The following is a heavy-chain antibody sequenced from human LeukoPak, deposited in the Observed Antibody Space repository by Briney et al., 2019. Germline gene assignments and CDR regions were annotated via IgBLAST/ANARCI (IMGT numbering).Heavy chain of an antibody. D-gene: IGHD5-18*01. CDR1: RFLLRASGVG. CDR3: AHGSSYGPNFVH. Sequence: SGPTLVKPTYTFTLTCNFFRFLLRASGVGVGWIRQPPGKALEWLALIYWDDYKRYSPSLKSRLTLTKDTPKTHVALTMPSMRPGDTPTYSCAHGSSYGPNFVHWGQGTLVTLSS. CDR2: IYWDDYK. J-gene: IGHJ4*02. V-gene: IGHV2-5*02.